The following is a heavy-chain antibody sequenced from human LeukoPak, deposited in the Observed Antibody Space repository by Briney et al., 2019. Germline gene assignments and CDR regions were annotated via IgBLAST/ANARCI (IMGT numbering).Heavy chain of an antibody. CDR1: GGSISSYY. D-gene: IGHD6-13*01. CDR3: ARTEGAAGTLHIDY. J-gene: IGHJ4*02. V-gene: IGHV4-59*01. Sequence: SETLSLTCTVSGGSISSYYWSWIRQPPGKGLERIGYIYYSGSTNYNPSLKSRVTISVDTSKNQFSLKLSSVTAADTAVYYCARTEGAAGTLHIDYWGQGTLVTVSS. CDR2: IYYSGST.